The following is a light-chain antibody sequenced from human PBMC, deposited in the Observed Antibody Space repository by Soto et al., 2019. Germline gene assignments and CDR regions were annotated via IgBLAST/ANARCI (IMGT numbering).Light chain of an antibody. CDR3: QQANSFPLLT. J-gene: IGKJ4*01. CDR2: SAS. Sequence: DIQMTQSPSTVSASVGDRVSITCRASQGISNWLAWYQQKPGKAPKLLIYSASSLQSGVPSRFSGSGFGTDFTLTISSLQPEDFATYYCQQANSFPLLTFGGGTKVEIK. CDR1: QGISNW. V-gene: IGKV1-12*01.